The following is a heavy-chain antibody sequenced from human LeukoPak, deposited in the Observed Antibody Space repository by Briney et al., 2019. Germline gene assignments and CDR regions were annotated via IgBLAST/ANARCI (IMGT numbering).Heavy chain of an antibody. D-gene: IGHD6-19*01. CDR3: ARVLVAGTEFDY. J-gene: IGHJ4*02. V-gene: IGHV4-30-4*08. CDR2: IYYSGST. Sequence: SETLSLTCTVSGGSISSGDYYWSWIRQPPGKGLEWIGYIYYSGSTYYNPSLKSRVTISVDTSKNQFSLKLSSVTAADTAVYYCARVLVAGTEFDYWGQGTLVTVSS. CDR1: GGSISSGDYY.